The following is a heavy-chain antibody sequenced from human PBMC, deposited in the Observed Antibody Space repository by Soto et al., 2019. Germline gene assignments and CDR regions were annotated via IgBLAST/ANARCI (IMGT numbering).Heavy chain of an antibody. J-gene: IGHJ6*02. Sequence: GESLKISCKGAGYSFTDYWIGWVRQMPGKGLEWMGIIYPGDSGARYSPSFQGQVSIPADKSVNTAYLQWGSLRASDTAMYYCARQTTGWFGMDVWGQGTTVTVSS. D-gene: IGHD6-19*01. V-gene: IGHV5-51*01. CDR1: GYSFTDYW. CDR2: IYPGDSGA. CDR3: ARQTTGWFGMDV.